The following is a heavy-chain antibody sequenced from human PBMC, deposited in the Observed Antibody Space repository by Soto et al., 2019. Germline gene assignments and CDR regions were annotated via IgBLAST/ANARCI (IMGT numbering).Heavy chain of an antibody. CDR1: GYTFTSYA. D-gene: IGHD1-26*01. CDR3: ARGLGLYYCDY. Sequence: QVQLVQSGAEVKKPGASVKVSCKASGYTFTSYAMHWVRQAPGQRLEWMGWINAGNGNTKYSQKFQGRVTITRYTSASTADMELSSLRSEDTAVDYCARGLGLYYCDYWGQGTLVTVSS. CDR2: INAGNGNT. J-gene: IGHJ4*02. V-gene: IGHV1-3*01.